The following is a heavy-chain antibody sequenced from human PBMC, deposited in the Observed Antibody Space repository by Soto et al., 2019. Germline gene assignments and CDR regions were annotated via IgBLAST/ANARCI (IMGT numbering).Heavy chain of an antibody. Sequence: QVQLQESGPGLVKPSQTLSLTCTVSGGSISSGGYYWSWIRQHPGKGLEWIGYIYYSGSTYYNPSLKSRVTISVDTSKNQFSLKLSSVTAADTAVYYCVRDRITGTTYYYYGMDVWGQGTTVTVSS. CDR3: VRDRITGTTYYYYGMDV. J-gene: IGHJ6*02. CDR1: GGSISSGGYY. D-gene: IGHD1-7*01. V-gene: IGHV4-31*03. CDR2: IYYSGST.